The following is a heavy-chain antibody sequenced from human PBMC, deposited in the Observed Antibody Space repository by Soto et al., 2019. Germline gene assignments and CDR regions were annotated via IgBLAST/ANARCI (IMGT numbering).Heavy chain of an antibody. Sequence: GGSLRLSCSASGFILASYAMSWVLQAPGKGLEWVSVISGSAGTTDYAGSVTGRFTISRDNSKNTLYLHMNSLQGEDTAVYYCAKNGPAYADAFDSWGQGTMVTVSS. CDR3: AKNGPAYADAFDS. J-gene: IGHJ3*01. V-gene: IGHV3-23*01. CDR1: GFILASYA. D-gene: IGHD2-8*01. CDR2: ISGSAGTT.